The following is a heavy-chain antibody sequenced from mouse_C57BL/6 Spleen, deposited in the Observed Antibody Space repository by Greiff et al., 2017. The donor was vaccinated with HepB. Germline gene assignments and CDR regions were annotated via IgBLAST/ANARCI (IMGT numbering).Heavy chain of an antibody. CDR2: IDPETGGT. CDR1: GYTFTDYE. Sequence: VQLVESGAELVRPGASVTLSCKASGYTFTDYEMHWVKQTPVHGLEWIGAIDPETGGTAYNQKFKGKAILTADKSSSTAYMELRSLTSEDSAVYYCLYDYYAMDYWGQGTSVTVSS. V-gene: IGHV1-15*01. D-gene: IGHD2-3*01. J-gene: IGHJ4*01. CDR3: LYDYYAMDY.